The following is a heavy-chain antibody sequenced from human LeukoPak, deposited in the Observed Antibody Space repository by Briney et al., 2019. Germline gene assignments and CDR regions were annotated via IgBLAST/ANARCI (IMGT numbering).Heavy chain of an antibody. CDR3: ARDGPVLINAFDI. Sequence: ASVKVSCEASGYTFTSYDINWVRQATGQGLEWMGWMNPNSGNTGYAQKFQGRVTMTRNTSISTAYMELSSLRSEDTAVYYCARDGPVLINAFDIWGQGTMVTVSS. V-gene: IGHV1-8*01. CDR2: MNPNSGNT. D-gene: IGHD2-8*01. CDR1: GYTFTSYD. J-gene: IGHJ3*02.